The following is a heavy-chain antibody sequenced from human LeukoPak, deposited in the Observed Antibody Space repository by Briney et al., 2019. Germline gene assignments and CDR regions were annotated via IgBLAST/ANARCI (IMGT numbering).Heavy chain of an antibody. J-gene: IGHJ4*02. CDR2: VYNSGSK. D-gene: IGHD6-19*01. CDR1: GDSIRDNY. CDR3: ARSSGWYWAFDY. Sequence: PSETLSLTCTVSGDSIRDNYWSWIRPPPGKGLEWIGVVYNSGSKNYNASLKSRVTRSVDASKNQYSLKLNSGTAADTAVYYCARSSGWYWAFDYWGQGTLVTVSA. V-gene: IGHV4-59*01.